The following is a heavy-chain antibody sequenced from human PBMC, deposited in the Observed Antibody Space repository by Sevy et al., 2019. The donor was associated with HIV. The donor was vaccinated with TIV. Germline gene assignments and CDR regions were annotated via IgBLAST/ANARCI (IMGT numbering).Heavy chain of an antibody. D-gene: IGHD3-16*01. Sequence: ASVKVSCKASGYTFTGYYMHWVRQAPGQGLEWMGRINPNSGGTNYAQKFQGRVTMTRDMSISTAYMELSRLRSDDTAVYYCARDSRPFVNWFDPWGQGTLVTVSS. J-gene: IGHJ5*02. CDR3: ARDSRPFVNWFDP. V-gene: IGHV1-2*06. CDR1: GYTFTGYY. CDR2: INPNSGGT.